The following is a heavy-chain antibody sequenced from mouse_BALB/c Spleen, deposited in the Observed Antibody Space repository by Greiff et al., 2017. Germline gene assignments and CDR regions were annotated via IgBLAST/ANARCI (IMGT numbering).Heavy chain of an antibody. J-gene: IGHJ4*01. V-gene: IGHV14-3*02. Sequence: VQLQQSGAELVKPGASVKLSCTASGFNIKDTYMHWVKQRPEQGLEWIGRIDPANGNTKYDPKFQGKATLTADTSSNTAYLQLSSLTSEDTAVYYCARYLPYAMDYWGQGTSVTVSS. CDR2: IDPANGNT. CDR3: ARYLPYAMDY. CDR1: GFNIKDTY.